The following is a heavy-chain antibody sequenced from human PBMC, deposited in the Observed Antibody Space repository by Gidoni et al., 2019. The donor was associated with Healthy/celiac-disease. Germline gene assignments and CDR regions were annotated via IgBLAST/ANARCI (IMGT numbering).Heavy chain of an antibody. CDR1: GGSISSSSYY. Sequence: QLQLQESGPGLVKPSETLSLTCTVSGGSISSSSYYWGWIRQPPGKGPEWIGSIYYSGSTYYNPSLKSRVTISVDTSKNQFSLKLSSVTAADTAVYYCARPGSSGVVPEETRAGYSGTQGDYYGMDVWGQGTTVTVSS. V-gene: IGHV4-39*01. CDR2: IYYSGST. CDR3: ARPGSSGVVPEETRAGYSGTQGDYYGMDV. D-gene: IGHD1-26*01. J-gene: IGHJ6*02.